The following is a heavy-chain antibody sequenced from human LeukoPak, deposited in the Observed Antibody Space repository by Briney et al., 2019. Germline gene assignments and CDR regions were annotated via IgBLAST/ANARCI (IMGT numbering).Heavy chain of an antibody. J-gene: IGHJ6*02. CDR1: GYTFTSYD. D-gene: IGHD3-9*01. CDR3: ARVGYDILTGFYYYYYGMDV. CDR2: MNPNSGNT. Sequence: GASVKVSCKASGYTFTSYDINRVRQATGQGLEWMGWMNPNSGNTGYAQKFQGRVTMTRNTSISTAYMELSSLRSEDTAVYYCARVGYDILTGFYYYYYGMDVWGQGTTVTVSS. V-gene: IGHV1-8*01.